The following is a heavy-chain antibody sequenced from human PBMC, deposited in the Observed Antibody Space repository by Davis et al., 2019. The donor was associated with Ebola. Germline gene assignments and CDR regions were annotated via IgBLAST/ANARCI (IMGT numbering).Heavy chain of an antibody. V-gene: IGHV4-38-2*02. CDR1: GYSISSGYY. Sequence: GSLRLSCTVSGYSISSGYYWGWIRQPPGKGLEWIGSIYHSGSTYYNPSLKSRVTISVDTSKNQFSLKLSSVTAADTAVYYCARVPVVTPIWGRYGMDVWGKGTTVTVSS. D-gene: IGHD4-23*01. CDR3: ARVPVVTPIWGRYGMDV. J-gene: IGHJ6*04. CDR2: IYHSGST.